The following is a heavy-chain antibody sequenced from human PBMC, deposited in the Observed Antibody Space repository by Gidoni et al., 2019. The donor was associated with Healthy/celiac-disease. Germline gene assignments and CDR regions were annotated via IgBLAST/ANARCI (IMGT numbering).Heavy chain of an antibody. Sequence: QVQLVQSGAEVKKPGASVKGSCKASGYTFTGYYMHWVRQAPGQGLEWRGWINPNGGATTYAQKFQGRFTSTRDPSTPTAHRGLRRRRSADTAVYYWPRSYRRDGYNGGGWGYWGQGTLVTVSS. CDR1: GYTFTGYY. V-gene: IGHV1-2*02. D-gene: IGHD3-16*02. J-gene: IGHJ4*02. CDR2: INPNGGAT. CDR3: PRSYRRDGYNGGGWGY.